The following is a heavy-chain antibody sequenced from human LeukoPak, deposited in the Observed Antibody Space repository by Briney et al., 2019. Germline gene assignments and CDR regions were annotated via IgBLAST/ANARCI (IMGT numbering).Heavy chain of an antibody. CDR1: GYTFTSYD. CDR3: ARYSNYDY. Sequence: ASVKVSCKASGYTFTSYDINWVRQATGQGLEWMGWISAYNGNTNYAQKLQGRVTMTTDTFTSTAYMELRSLRSDDTAVYYCARYSNYDYWGQGTLVTVSS. J-gene: IGHJ4*02. D-gene: IGHD4-11*01. CDR2: ISAYNGNT. V-gene: IGHV1-18*01.